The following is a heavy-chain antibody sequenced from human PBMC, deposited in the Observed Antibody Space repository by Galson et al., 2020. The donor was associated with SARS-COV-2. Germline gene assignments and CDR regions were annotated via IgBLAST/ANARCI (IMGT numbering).Heavy chain of an antibody. CDR3: ARRADFYVGGGHHWGDIFDI. V-gene: IGHV5-10-1*01. CDR2: IDPSDSYT. J-gene: IGHJ3*02. D-gene: IGHD2-15*01. Sequence: GESLKISCKGSGYIFGNHWISWVRQMPGKGLEWMGRIDPSDSYTNYSPSFQGHVTISADKSVSTAYLQLSSLKATDTATYYCARRADFYVGGGHHWGDIFDIWGQGTMVAVSS. CDR1: GYIFGNHW.